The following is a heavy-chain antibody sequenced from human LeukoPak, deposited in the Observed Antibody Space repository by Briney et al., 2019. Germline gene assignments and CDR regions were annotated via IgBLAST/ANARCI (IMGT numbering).Heavy chain of an antibody. CDR2: ISSSSSTI. V-gene: IGHV3-48*04. Sequence: PGGSLRLSCAASGFTFSSYSMNWVRQAPGKGLEWVSYISSSSSTIYYADSVKGRFTISRDNAKNSLYLQMNSLRAEDTALYYCARASKRYYDILTGYYGDYYFDYWGQGTLVTVSS. J-gene: IGHJ4*02. CDR1: GFTFSSYS. CDR3: ARASKRYYDILTGYYGDYYFDY. D-gene: IGHD3-9*01.